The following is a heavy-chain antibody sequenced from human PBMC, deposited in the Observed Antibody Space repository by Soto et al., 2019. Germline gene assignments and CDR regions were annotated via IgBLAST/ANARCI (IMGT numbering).Heavy chain of an antibody. V-gene: IGHV1-3*01. CDR2: INAGNGNT. D-gene: IGHD1-26*01. Sequence: QVQLVQSGAEVKKPGASVKVSCKASGYTFTSYAMHWVRQAPGQRLEWMGWINAGNGNTKYSQKFQGRVTITRDTSASTAYMELSSLRSEDTAVYYWARERPIVGATKGWFDPWGQGTLVTVSS. J-gene: IGHJ5*02. CDR3: ARERPIVGATKGWFDP. CDR1: GYTFTSYA.